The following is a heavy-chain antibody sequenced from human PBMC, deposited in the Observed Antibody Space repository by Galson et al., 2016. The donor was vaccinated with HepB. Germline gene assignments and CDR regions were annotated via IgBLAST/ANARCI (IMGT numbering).Heavy chain of an antibody. V-gene: IGHV3-23*01. J-gene: IGHJ4*02. CDR2: ITGGAGTT. CDR1: DFSFRSYA. D-gene: IGHD3-16*01. Sequence: SLRLSCAASDFSFRSYAMAWVRQAPGKGLEWVSTITGGAGTTFYADSVKSRFSISRDNSKNTLHLQITGLRAEDTAVYYCARAAGGVMGSYYFDYWGQGTLVTVSS. CDR3: ARAAGGVMGSYYFDY.